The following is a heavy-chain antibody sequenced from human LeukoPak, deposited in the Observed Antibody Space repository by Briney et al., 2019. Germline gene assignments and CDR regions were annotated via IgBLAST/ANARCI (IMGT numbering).Heavy chain of an antibody. CDR3: ARDGGSGRPYYFDY. CDR1: GATFSSYA. Sequence: VKVSCKASGATFSSYAISWVRQAPGQGLEWMGGIISIFGTANYAQKFQGRVTITADESTSTAYMELSSLSSEDTAMYYCARDGGSGRPYYFDYWGQGTLVTVSS. V-gene: IGHV1-69*01. J-gene: IGHJ4*02. D-gene: IGHD1-26*01. CDR2: IISIFGTA.